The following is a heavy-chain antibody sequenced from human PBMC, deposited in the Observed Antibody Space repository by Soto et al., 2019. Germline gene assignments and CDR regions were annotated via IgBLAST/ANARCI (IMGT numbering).Heavy chain of an antibody. Sequence: QCQLVQSGAEEKKPGASVKVSCKASGYTFTSYAMHLVRQAPGQRLAWMGWINAGNGNTKYSQKFQGRVTITRATSASTAYMELSSLRAEDTAVYYCARSIVVVTALDYWGQGTLVTVSS. CDR3: ARSIVVVTALDY. CDR1: GYTFTSYA. CDR2: INAGNGNT. V-gene: IGHV1-3*05. D-gene: IGHD2-21*02. J-gene: IGHJ4*02.